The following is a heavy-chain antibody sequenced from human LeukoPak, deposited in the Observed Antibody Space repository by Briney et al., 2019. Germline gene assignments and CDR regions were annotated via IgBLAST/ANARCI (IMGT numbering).Heavy chain of an antibody. CDR3: GRGRSMND. CDR1: GFTFGDYA. Sequence: PGGSLRLSCTASGFTFGDYAMSWVRQAPGKGLECVANIAEDGSEKYYVDSVKGRITISRDNAKNTLYLQMNGLRVDDTAVYYCGRGRSMNDWGQGTLVTVSS. J-gene: IGHJ4*02. V-gene: IGHV3-7*01. D-gene: IGHD5-24*01. CDR2: IAEDGSEK.